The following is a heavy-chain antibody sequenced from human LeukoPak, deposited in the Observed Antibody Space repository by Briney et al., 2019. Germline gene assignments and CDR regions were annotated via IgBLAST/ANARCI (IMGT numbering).Heavy chain of an antibody. Sequence: PGGSLRLSCAASGFTFSSYWMHWVRQAPGKGLVWVSRINSDGSSTSYADSVKGRFTISRDNAKNTLYLQMNSLRAEDTAAYYCARWASPLLDFDYWGQGTLVTVSS. D-gene: IGHD2/OR15-2a*01. CDR3: ARWASPLLDFDY. V-gene: IGHV3-74*01. J-gene: IGHJ4*02. CDR2: INSDGSST. CDR1: GFTFSSYW.